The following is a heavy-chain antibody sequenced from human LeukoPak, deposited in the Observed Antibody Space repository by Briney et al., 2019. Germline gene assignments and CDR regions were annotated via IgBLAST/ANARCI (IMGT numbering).Heavy chain of an antibody. CDR2: IYYSGST. D-gene: IGHD3-10*01. V-gene: IGHV4-31*03. CDR1: GGSISSGGYY. CDR3: ARMEAYGHWPFDY. Sequence: KPSETLSLTCTVSGGSISSGGYYWSWIRQHPGKGLEWIGYIYYSGSTYYNPSLKSRVTISVDTSKNQFSLKLSSVTAADTAVYYCARMEAYGHWPFDYWGQGTLVTVSS. J-gene: IGHJ4*02.